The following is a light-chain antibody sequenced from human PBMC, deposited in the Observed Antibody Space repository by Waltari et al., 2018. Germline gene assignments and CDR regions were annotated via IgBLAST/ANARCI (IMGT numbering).Light chain of an antibody. CDR2: GNY. V-gene: IGLV1-44*01. Sequence: QSVLTQPPSASGTPGQRVTISCSGSSSNIGSNSVTWYQQLPGTAPKLLIYGNYQRPSGVPDRVSGSKSGTSASLAISGLQSEDEADYYCAAWDDSLNGVVFGGGTKLTV. J-gene: IGLJ2*01. CDR1: SSNIGSNS. CDR3: AAWDDSLNGVV.